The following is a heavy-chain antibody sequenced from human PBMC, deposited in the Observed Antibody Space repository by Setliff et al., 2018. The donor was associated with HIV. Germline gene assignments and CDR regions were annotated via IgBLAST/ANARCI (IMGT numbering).Heavy chain of an antibody. CDR2: IIPMYNIP. J-gene: IGHJ3*02. CDR1: GGTLSNYV. D-gene: IGHD6-13*01. V-gene: IGHV1-69*13. Sequence: ASVKVSCKTSGGTLSNYVIAWVRQAPGQGLEWMGMIIPMYNIPAYAQKFQGRVTFTADESTSTAYMELSSLSSEDTAVYYCARDQTGVAAAAFGGGSAWSDEGFDIWGQGTMVTVSS. CDR3: ARDQTGVAAAAFGGGSAWSDEGFDI.